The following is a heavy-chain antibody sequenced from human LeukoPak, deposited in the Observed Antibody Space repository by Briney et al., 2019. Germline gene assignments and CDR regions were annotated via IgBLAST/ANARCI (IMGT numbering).Heavy chain of an antibody. D-gene: IGHD5-24*01. CDR2: INAGNGNT. Sequence: ASVKVSCKASGYTFTSYAMHWVRQAPGQRLEWMGWINAGNGNTKYSQKLQGRVTMTTDTSTSTAYMELRSLRSDDTAVYYCARGRWLQTHFDYWGQGTLVTVSS. J-gene: IGHJ4*02. CDR3: ARGRWLQTHFDY. V-gene: IGHV1-3*01. CDR1: GYTFTSYA.